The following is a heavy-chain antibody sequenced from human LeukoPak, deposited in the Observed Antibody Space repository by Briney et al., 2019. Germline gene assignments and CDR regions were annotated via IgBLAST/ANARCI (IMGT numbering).Heavy chain of an antibody. D-gene: IGHD4-17*01. J-gene: IGHJ6*02. V-gene: IGHV1-69*13. CDR2: IIPIFGTA. CDR1: GGTFSSYA. CDR3: ARSRTVTTSYYYYGMDV. Sequence: ASVKVSGKASGGTFSSYAISWVRQAPGQGLEWMGGIIPIFGTANYAQKFQGRVTITADESTSTAYMELSSLRSEDTAVYYCARSRTVTTSYYYYGMDVWGQGTTVTVSS.